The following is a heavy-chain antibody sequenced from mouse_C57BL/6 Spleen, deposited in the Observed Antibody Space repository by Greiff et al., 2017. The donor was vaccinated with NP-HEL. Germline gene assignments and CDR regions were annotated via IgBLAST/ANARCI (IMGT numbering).Heavy chain of an antibody. CDR1: GYTFTSYW. V-gene: IGHV1-52*01. CDR2: IDPSDSET. Sequence: QVQLQQPGAELVRPGSSVKLSCKASGYTFTSYWMHWVKQRPIQGLEWIGNIDPSDSETHYNQKFKDKATLPVDKSSSTAYMQLSSLTSEDSAVYYCAREDSSGFYFDYWGQGTTLTVSS. J-gene: IGHJ2*01. CDR3: AREDSSGFYFDY. D-gene: IGHD3-2*02.